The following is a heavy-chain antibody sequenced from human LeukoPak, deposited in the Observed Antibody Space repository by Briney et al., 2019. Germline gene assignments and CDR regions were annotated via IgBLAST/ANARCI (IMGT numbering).Heavy chain of an antibody. Sequence: SETLPLTCTVSGASISSGGYYWTWIRQHPGRGLEWIGYIYYSGSTYYNPSLKSRVTISVDTSKSQFSLKLNSVTAADTAVYYCARALPTDSARWFAPWGQGILVTVSS. CDR3: ARALPTDSARWFAP. J-gene: IGHJ5*02. CDR2: IYYSGST. D-gene: IGHD2-21*01. V-gene: IGHV4-31*03. CDR1: GASISSGGYY.